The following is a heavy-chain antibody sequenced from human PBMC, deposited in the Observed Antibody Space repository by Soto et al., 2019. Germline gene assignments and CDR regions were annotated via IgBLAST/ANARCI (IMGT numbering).Heavy chain of an antibody. V-gene: IGHV2-70*12. J-gene: IGHJ4*02. CDR2: IDWDDDK. Sequence: GSGPTLVNPTQTLTLTCTFSGFSLSTSGVGVGWIRQPPGKALEWLARIDWDDDKYYRTSLKTRLTISKDTSKNQVVLTMTNMDPVDTATYYCARETTVTFGIDFPGQGILVTVSS. CDR3: ARETTVTFGIDF. CDR1: GFSLSTSGVG. D-gene: IGHD4-17*01.